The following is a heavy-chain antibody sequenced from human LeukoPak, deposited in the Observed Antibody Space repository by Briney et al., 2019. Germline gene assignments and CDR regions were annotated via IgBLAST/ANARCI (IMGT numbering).Heavy chain of an antibody. D-gene: IGHD2/OR15-2a*01. CDR2: TSGSGTTT. CDR1: GFTFSSYA. J-gene: IGHJ4*02. CDR3: ARAGYYRFDY. V-gene: IGHV3-23*01. Sequence: GGSLRLSCAASGFTFSSYAMSWVRQAPGKGLEWVSLTSGSGTTTYYADSVKGRFTISRDNAKNTLYLQMNSLRDEDTAVYYCARAGYYRFDYWGQGTLVTVSS.